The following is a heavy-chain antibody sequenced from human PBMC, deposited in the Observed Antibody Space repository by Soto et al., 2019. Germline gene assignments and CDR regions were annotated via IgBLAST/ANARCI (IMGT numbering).Heavy chain of an antibody. CDR3: ARRTSGWYLDY. Sequence: EVQLLESGGGLVQPGGSLRLSCAASGFTFSSYAMSWVRQAPGKGLEWVSVISGSGGSTYYADSVKGRFTISRDNSMSRLYLQMNGLIAEDTAVYYCARRTSGWYLDYWGQGTLVTVSS. V-gene: IGHV3-23*01. CDR2: ISGSGGST. CDR1: GFTFSSYA. D-gene: IGHD6-19*01. J-gene: IGHJ4*02.